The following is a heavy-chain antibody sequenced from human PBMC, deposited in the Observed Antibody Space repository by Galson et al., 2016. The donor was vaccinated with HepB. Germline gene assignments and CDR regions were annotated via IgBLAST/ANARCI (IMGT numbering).Heavy chain of an antibody. V-gene: IGHV3-13*01. Sequence: LRLSCAASGFSLSKYDMHWVRQETGKGLEWVSGIGTAGDTYYPGSVKGRFTISREDAKNSFYLQMNSLRAGDTAIYYCAKAPRYYQYYGMDVWGQGTTVTVSS. J-gene: IGHJ6*02. CDR3: AKAPRYYQYYGMDV. CDR1: GFSLSKYD. D-gene: IGHD2-21*01. CDR2: IGTAGDT.